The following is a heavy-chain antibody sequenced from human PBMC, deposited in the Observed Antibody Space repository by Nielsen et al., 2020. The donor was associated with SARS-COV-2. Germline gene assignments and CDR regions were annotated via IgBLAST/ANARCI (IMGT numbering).Heavy chain of an antibody. Sequence: SGPTLVNPTQTFTLTCTFSGFSLTTTGMRVGWIRQPPGKALEWLARIDWDDDKFYSTSLKTRLTISKDTSKSQVVLTMTNMDPVDTATYYCARTRIVGADRANFDYWGQGTLVTVSS. J-gene: IGHJ4*02. D-gene: IGHD1-26*01. CDR3: ARTRIVGADRANFDY. V-gene: IGHV2-70*04. CDR2: IDWDDDK. CDR1: GFSLTTTGMR.